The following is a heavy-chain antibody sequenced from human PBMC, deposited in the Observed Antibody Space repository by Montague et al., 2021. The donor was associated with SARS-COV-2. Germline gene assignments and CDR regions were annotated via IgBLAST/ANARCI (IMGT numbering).Heavy chain of an antibody. CDR2: IKPDGSGQ. CDR1: GFTFSNYW. CDR3: ARSLFSSGSF. Sequence: SRSISWSASGFTFSNYWMNWARQAPGEGLEWVASIKPDGSGQNYVDSVKGPFTISRDNAKKSLYLQMNSLRVDDTAVYYCARSLFSSGSFWGQGTLVTVSS. V-gene: IGHV3-7*01. J-gene: IGHJ4*02. D-gene: IGHD3-10*01.